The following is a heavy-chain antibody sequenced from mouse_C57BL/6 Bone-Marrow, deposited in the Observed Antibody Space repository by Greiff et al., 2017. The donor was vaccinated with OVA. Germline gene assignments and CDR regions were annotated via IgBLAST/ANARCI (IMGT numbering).Heavy chain of an antibody. J-gene: IGHJ1*03. Sequence: EVQLQESGPGLVKPSQSLSLTCSVTGYSITSGYYWNWIRQSPGNKLEWMGYISYDGSNNYNPSLKNRISITRDTSKNQFFLKLNSVTTEDTATYCCARALVYDGYYGTHGYFDVWGTGTTVTVSS. CDR3: ARALVYDGYYGTHGYFDV. CDR1: GYSITSGYY. V-gene: IGHV3-6*01. D-gene: IGHD2-3*01. CDR2: ISYDGSN.